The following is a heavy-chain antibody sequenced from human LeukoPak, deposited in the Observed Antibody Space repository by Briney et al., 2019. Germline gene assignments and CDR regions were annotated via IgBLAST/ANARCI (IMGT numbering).Heavy chain of an antibody. J-gene: IGHJ4*02. Sequence: SETLSLTCTVSGGSISSYYWSWIRQPPGKGLEWIGYIYYSGSTNYNPSLKSRVTISVDTSKNQFSLKLSSVTAADTAVYYCARGRIAAPAYYFDYWGQGTLVTISS. CDR3: ARGRIAAPAYYFDY. V-gene: IGHV4-59*01. D-gene: IGHD6-6*01. CDR2: IYYSGST. CDR1: GGSISSYY.